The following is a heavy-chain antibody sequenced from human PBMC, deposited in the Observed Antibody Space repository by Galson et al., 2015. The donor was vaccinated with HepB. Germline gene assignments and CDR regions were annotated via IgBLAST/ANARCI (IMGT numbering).Heavy chain of an antibody. J-gene: IGHJ4*02. D-gene: IGHD5-18*01. V-gene: IGHV3-73*01. CDR1: GFTFSGSA. CDR3: TRPYLRGYSYGSPGGDY. Sequence: SLRLSCAASGFTFSGSAMHWVRQASGKGLEWVGRIRSKANSYATAYAASVKGRFTISRDDSKNTAYLQMNSLKTEDTAVYYCTRPYLRGYSYGSPGGDYWGQGTLVTVSS. CDR2: IRSKANSYAT.